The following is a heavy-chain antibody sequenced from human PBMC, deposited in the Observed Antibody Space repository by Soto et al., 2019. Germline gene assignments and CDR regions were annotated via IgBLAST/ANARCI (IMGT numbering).Heavy chain of an antibody. Sequence: PGGSLRLSCEASGFTFRDYYMTWFRQAPGKGLEWLSYIDSSTKYTNYADSVKGRFTISRDNAKNSLYLQMNSLRADDTAVYYCAREYYYTMYVWGQGTMVTV. J-gene: IGHJ6*02. CDR3: AREYYYTMYV. CDR2: IDSSTKYT. V-gene: IGHV3-11*05. CDR1: GFTFRDYY.